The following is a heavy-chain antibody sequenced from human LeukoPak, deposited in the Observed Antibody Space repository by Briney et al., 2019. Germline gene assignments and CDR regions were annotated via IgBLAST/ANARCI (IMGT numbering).Heavy chain of an antibody. CDR3: ARVNLRGSNYNWFDP. V-gene: IGHV1-69*08. CDR2: ITPVIETA. D-gene: IGHD3-10*01. J-gene: IGHJ5*02. CDR1: GGTFLSHT. Sequence: SVKVSCKTSGGTFLSHTFSWVRQAPGKGLEWMGKITPVIETANYAQTLQGRVSIYADKSTTTVYMDLSGLRPDDTAVYYCARVNLRGSNYNWFDPWGQGTRVTVSS.